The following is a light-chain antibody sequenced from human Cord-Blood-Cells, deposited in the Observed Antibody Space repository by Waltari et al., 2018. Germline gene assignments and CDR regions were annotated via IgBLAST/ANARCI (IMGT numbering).Light chain of an antibody. J-gene: IGLJ3*02. CDR3: QAWDSSTAWV. V-gene: IGLV3-1*01. Sequence: SYELTQPPSVSVSPGQTASITCPGDKLGDTYASWYQQKPGQSPVLVIYQDSKRPSGIPERFSGSNSGNTATLTISGTQAMDEADYYCQAWDSSTAWVFGGGTKLTVL. CDR1: KLGDTY. CDR2: QDS.